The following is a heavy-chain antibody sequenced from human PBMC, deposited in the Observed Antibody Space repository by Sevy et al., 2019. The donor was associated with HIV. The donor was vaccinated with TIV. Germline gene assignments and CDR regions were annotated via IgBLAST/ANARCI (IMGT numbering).Heavy chain of an antibody. J-gene: IGHJ4*02. Sequence: GGSLRLSCAASGFTFSSYAMSWVRQAPGKGLEWVSAISGSGGSTYYADSVKGRFTISRDNSKNTLYLQMNSLRAEDTAVHYCAKGRYSSSGYHDYWGQGTLVTVSS. CDR2: ISGSGGST. V-gene: IGHV3-23*01. D-gene: IGHD6-13*01. CDR3: AKGRYSSSGYHDY. CDR1: GFTFSSYA.